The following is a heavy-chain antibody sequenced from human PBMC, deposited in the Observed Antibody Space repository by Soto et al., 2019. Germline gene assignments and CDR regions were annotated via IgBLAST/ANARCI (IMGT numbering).Heavy chain of an antibody. J-gene: IGHJ6*03. Sequence: ASVKVSCKASGYTFTGYYMHWVRQAPGQGLEWMGWINPNSGGTNYAQKFQGWVTMTRDTSISTAYMELSRLRSDDTAVYYCARDARMDSGWYKYYYMDVWGKGTTVTVSS. CDR2: INPNSGGT. CDR3: ARDARMDSGWYKYYYMDV. D-gene: IGHD6-19*01. CDR1: GYTFTGYY. V-gene: IGHV1-2*04.